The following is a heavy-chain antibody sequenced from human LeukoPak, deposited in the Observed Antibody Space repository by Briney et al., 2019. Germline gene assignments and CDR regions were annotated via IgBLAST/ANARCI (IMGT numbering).Heavy chain of an antibody. V-gene: IGHV3-64*02. CDR2: ISSNGGST. J-gene: IGHJ3*02. Sequence: ASVKVSCKASGGTFSSYAMHWVRQAPGKGLEYVSAISSNGGSTYYADSVKGRFTISRDNSKNTLYLQMGSLRAEDMAVYYCARGSSGWYKDAFDIWGQGTMVTVSS. CDR1: GGTFSSYA. CDR3: ARGSSGWYKDAFDI. D-gene: IGHD6-19*01.